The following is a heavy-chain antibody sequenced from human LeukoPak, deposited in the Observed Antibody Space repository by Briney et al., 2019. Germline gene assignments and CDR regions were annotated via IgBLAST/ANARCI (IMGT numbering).Heavy chain of an antibody. J-gene: IGHJ4*02. D-gene: IGHD3-10*01. V-gene: IGHV4-34*01. CDR2: INHSGST. CDR1: GGSFSGYY. Sequence: KPSETLSLTCAVYGGSFSGYYWSWIRQPPGKGLEWIGEINHSGSTNYNPSLKSRVTISVDTSKNQFSLKPSSVTAADTAVYYCARFGRSSGSYRLKGFIDYWGQGTLVTVSS. CDR3: ARFGRSSGSYRLKGFIDY.